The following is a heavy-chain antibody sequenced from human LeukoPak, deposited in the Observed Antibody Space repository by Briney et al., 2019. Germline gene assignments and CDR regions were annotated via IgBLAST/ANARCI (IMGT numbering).Heavy chain of an antibody. D-gene: IGHD3-10*02. J-gene: IGHJ6*04. Sequence: WGSLRLSCVVSGFTFRNYEMNWVRQAPGKGLEWVSYITSHSSTIYFADSVKGRFTISRDNDKNSLYLQMNSLRAEDTAVYYCAELGITMIGGVWGKGTTVTISS. V-gene: IGHV3-48*03. CDR2: ITSHSSTI. CDR1: GFTFRNYE. CDR3: AELGITMIGGV.